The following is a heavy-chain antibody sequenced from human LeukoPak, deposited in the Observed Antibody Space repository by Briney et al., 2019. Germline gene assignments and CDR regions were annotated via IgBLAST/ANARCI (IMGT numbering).Heavy chain of an antibody. Sequence: PGASLRLSCAASGFTFSSYAMSWVRQAPGKGLEWVSAISGSGGSTYYADSVKGRFTISRDNSENTLYLQMNSLRADDTAVYYCAKDREGVFDYWGQGTLVTVSS. J-gene: IGHJ4*02. CDR2: ISGSGGST. V-gene: IGHV3-23*01. CDR3: AKDREGVFDY. CDR1: GFTFSSYA. D-gene: IGHD1-26*01.